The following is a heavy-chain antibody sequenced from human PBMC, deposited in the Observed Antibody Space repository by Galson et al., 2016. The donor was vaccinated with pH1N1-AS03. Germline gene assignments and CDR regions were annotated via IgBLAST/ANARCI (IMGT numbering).Heavy chain of an antibody. V-gene: IGHV3-73*01. D-gene: IGHD3-16*01. J-gene: IGHJ5*02. Sequence: SLRLSCAASGFKFSDSSLHWVRQASGKGLEWVGRIRSKSNNSTTAFAASVKGRFTISRDDSKNTAYLQMNSLQVNDTAVYYCTRRVGGSHGFDPWGQGTLVTVSS. CDR2: IRSKSNNSTT. CDR1: GFKFSDSS. CDR3: TRRVGGSHGFDP.